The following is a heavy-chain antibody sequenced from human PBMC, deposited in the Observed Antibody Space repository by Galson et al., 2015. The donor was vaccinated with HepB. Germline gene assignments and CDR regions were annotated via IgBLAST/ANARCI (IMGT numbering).Heavy chain of an antibody. CDR2: IYHSGST. Sequence: TLSLTCAVSGGSISSGGYSWSWIRQPPGKGLEWIGYIYHSGSTYYNPSLKSRVTISVDRSKNQFSLKLSSVTAADTAVYYCASGVRGWAGLPGAFDIWGQGTMVTVSS. CDR1: GGSISSGGYS. V-gene: IGHV4-30-2*02. D-gene: IGHD3-10*01. J-gene: IGHJ3*02. CDR3: ASGVRGWAGLPGAFDI.